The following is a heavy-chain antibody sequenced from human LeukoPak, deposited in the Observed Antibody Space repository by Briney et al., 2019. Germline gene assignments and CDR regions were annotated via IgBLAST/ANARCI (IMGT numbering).Heavy chain of an antibody. CDR3: AKGFYGVFVDV. CDR2: ISGTGTGT. J-gene: IGHJ6*02. CDR1: GFTFGSYV. V-gene: IGHV3-23*01. Sequence: GGSLRLSCAASGFTFGSYVVSWVRQAPGKGLEWVSTISGTGTGTFYADSVKARFTISTDSSKNTLYLQMNSLRAEDTAVYYCAKGFYGVFVDVWGQGTTVTVSS. D-gene: IGHD4-17*01.